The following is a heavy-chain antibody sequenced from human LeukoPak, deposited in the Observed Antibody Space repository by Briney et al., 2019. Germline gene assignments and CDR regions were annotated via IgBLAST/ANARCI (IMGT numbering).Heavy chain of an antibody. J-gene: IGHJ6*03. CDR3: ASKAGYCSSTSCYPQHYYYYMDV. CDR2: IIPIFGTA. D-gene: IGHD2-2*01. V-gene: IGHV1-69*05. CDR1: GGTFSSYA. Sequence: SVKVSCKASGGTFSSYAISWVRQAPGQGLEWMGGIIPIFGTANYAQKFQGRVTITTDESTSTAYMELSSLRSEDTAVYYCASKAGYCSSTSCYPQHYYYYMDVWGKGTTVTVSS.